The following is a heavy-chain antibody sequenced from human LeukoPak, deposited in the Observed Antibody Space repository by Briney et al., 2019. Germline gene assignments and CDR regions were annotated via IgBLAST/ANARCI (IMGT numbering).Heavy chain of an antibody. Sequence: GGSLKISCKGSGYSFTNYWIDWVRQMPGKGLEWMGIIYPGDSDTRYSPSFQGQVTISADKFISTAYLQWSSLKASDTAIYYCAYYDTSYYYGMMDWGQGTLVTVSS. CDR3: AYYDTSYYYGMMD. CDR2: IYPGDSDT. CDR1: GYSFTNYW. D-gene: IGHD3-22*01. J-gene: IGHJ4*02. V-gene: IGHV5-51*01.